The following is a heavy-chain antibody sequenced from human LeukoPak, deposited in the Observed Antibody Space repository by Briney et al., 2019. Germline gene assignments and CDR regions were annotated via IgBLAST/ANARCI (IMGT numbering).Heavy chain of an antibody. CDR3: AKGSGINHYHWVDP. V-gene: IGHV3-23*01. J-gene: IGHJ5*02. D-gene: IGHD1-14*01. CDR2: ISDSGGST. CDR1: AFTLTNYA. Sequence: GGSLRLSCAASAFTLTNYAMSWVRQAPGKGLEWVAAISDSGGSTYYADSVRGRFTISRDNSKNTLYLQMNSLRVEDTAVYYCAKGSGINHYHWVDPWGQGTLVTVSS.